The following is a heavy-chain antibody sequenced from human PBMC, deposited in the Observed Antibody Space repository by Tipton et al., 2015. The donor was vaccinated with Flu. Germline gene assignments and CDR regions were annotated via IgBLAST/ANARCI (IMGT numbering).Heavy chain of an antibody. V-gene: IGHV4-38-2*02. CDR2: IFHGGST. D-gene: IGHD3-10*01. CDR3: ATYYYGSGTQSAFDY. CDR1: GYSISSGYY. Sequence: LRLSCTVSGYSISSGYYWGWIRQPPGKGLEWIGSIFHGGSTYYNPSLKSRVTISVDTSKNQFSLKLSSVTAADTAVYYCATYYYGSGTQSAFDYWGQGTLVTVAS. J-gene: IGHJ4*02.